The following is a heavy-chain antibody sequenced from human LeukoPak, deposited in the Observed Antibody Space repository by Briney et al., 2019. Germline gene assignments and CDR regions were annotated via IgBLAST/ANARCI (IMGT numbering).Heavy chain of an antibody. CDR1: GYSYTTYW. V-gene: IGHV5-51*01. CDR3: ARLPYYDILTGYSYFVY. J-gene: IGHJ4*02. CDR2: INPGDSDT. D-gene: IGHD3-9*01. Sequence: GESLKISCKDSGYSYTTYWIGWVRRMPGKGLEWIGIINPGDSDTKYSPSLHGQVTMSADKSISTAYLQWSSLKASDTAMYYCARLPYYDILTGYSYFVYWGQGTLVTVSS.